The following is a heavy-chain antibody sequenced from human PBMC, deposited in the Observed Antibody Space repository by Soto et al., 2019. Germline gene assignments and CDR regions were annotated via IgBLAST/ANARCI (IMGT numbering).Heavy chain of an antibody. J-gene: IGHJ3*01. CDR1: GFSFSSYE. CDR2: ISTVGGV. Sequence: EVELVESGGGWAQPGGSLRLSCAASGFSFSSYEFDWVRQAPGKGLEWVAYISTVGGVMYADSVKGRFTISRDDADNSLYLQMNSLRPEDTALYYCTKEKSAMYSGYDAFDVWGRGTMVTVSS. D-gene: IGHD5-12*01. CDR3: TKEKSAMYSGYDAFDV. V-gene: IGHV3-48*03.